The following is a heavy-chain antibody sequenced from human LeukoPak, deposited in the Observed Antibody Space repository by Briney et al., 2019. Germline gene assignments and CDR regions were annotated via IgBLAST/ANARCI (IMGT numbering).Heavy chain of an antibody. CDR1: GYTFSSFD. CDR2: MNPNSGNS. J-gene: IGHJ4*02. V-gene: IGHV1-8*01. CDR3: ARDEEIAADYYFDY. Sequence: ASVKVSCKASGYTFSSFDINWVRQAPGQGLEWMGWMNPNSGNSGFAQKFQGRVIMTRNTSIATAYMEVTNLGFDDTAVYYCARDEEIAADYYFDYWGQGTLVTVSS. D-gene: IGHD6-13*01.